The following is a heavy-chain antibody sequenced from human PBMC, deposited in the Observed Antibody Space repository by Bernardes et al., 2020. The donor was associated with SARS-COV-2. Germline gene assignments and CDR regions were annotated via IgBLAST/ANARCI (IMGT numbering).Heavy chain of an antibody. CDR3: ARTRTTISTTGIPVDY. D-gene: IGHD2-21*02. J-gene: IGHJ4*02. V-gene: IGHV1-2*02. CDR1: GYTFTDYF. CDR2: INPNTGGT. Sequence: VKVSCHATGYTFTDYFIHWVRQAPGQRLEWMGWINPNTGGTNYVQKFQGRVTMTRDTSITTAYMELSWLGSDDTAIYYCARTRTTISTTGIPVDYWGQGTLVTVSS.